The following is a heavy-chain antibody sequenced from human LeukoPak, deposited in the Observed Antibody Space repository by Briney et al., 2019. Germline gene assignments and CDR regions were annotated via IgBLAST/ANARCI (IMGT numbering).Heavy chain of an antibody. V-gene: IGHV1-46*01. D-gene: IGHD3-10*01. J-gene: IGHJ4*02. CDR2: INPSGGST. CDR3: ARPTLYGSGSYYFDY. Sequence: ASVKVSCKASGYTFTSYYMHWVRQAPGQGLEWMGIINPSGGSTSYAQKFQGRVTMTRDTSTSTVYMELSSLRSEDTAVYHCARPTLYGSGSYYFDYWGQGTLVTVSS. CDR1: GYTFTSYY.